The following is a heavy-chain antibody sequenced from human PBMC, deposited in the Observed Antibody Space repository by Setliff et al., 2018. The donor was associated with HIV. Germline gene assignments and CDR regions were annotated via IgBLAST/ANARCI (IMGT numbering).Heavy chain of an antibody. Sequence: KPSETLSLTCSVSGGSFSSDSYYWGWIRQFPGKGLEWIGSIYYSGSTYYHPSLKTRVTISVDTSKNQFSLRLSSVTAADSAVYYCARRRETIVVVIGIPNWYFDLWGRGTLVTVSS. CDR1: GGSFSSDSYY. J-gene: IGHJ2*01. CDR2: IYYSGST. V-gene: IGHV4-39*07. D-gene: IGHD2-21*01. CDR3: ARRRETIVVVIGIPNWYFDL.